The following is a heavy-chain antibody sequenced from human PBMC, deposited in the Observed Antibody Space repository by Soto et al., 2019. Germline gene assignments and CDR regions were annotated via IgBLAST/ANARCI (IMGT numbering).Heavy chain of an antibody. CDR2: ISYDGSNE. CDR1: GFTFGSYG. Sequence: GGSLRLSCAASGFTFGSYGMHWVRQAPGKGLEWVAVISYDGSNEYYADSVKGRFTSSRDNSKNTLYLQMNSLRAEDTAVYYCARDYLIISHCGMDDWGQGTLVTVSS. V-gene: IGHV3-30*03. CDR3: ARDYLIISHCGMDD. D-gene: IGHD2-15*01. J-gene: IGHJ4*01.